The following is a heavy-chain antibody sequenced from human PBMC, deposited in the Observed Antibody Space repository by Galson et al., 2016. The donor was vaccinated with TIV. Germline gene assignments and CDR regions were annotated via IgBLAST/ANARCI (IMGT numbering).Heavy chain of an antibody. CDR2: ISGSGGIT. CDR1: GLTFDFYA. J-gene: IGHJ3*01. Sequence: SLRLSCAASGLTFDFYAMSWVRQAPGQGLEWVSGISGSGGITYFADSVNGRFTISRDNSRNTLFLQMHSLRVEDTAVYYCAKRKNYGGDAFEDWGQGTLVTVSS. V-gene: IGHV3-23*01. CDR3: AKRKNYGGDAFED. D-gene: IGHD2-21*01.